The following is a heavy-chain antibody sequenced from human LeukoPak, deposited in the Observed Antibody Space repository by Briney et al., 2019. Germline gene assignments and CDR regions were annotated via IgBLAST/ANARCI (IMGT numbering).Heavy chain of an antibody. CDR1: GGTFSSYA. Sequence: SVKVSCKASGGTFSSYAISWVRQAPGQGLEWMGGIIPIFGTANYAQKFQGRVTITADESTCTAYMELSSLRSEDTAVYYCASLRITMVRGEGAYYFDYWGQGTLVTVSS. CDR2: IIPIFGTA. V-gene: IGHV1-69*01. D-gene: IGHD3-10*01. J-gene: IGHJ4*02. CDR3: ASLRITMVRGEGAYYFDY.